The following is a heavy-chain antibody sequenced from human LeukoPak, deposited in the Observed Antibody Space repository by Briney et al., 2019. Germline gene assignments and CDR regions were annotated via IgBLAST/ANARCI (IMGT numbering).Heavy chain of an antibody. D-gene: IGHD6-19*01. CDR1: GFTFIDYD. CDR2: IGMRGDT. V-gene: IGHV3-13*01. Sequence: PGGSLRLSFAASGFTFIDYDMHWVRQVIGRGLEWVSAIGMRGDTHYSGSVKGRFTISRENAESSLYLQMYSLRAEDTAVYSCARGGIQVSGIDEFDYWGQGTLVTVSS. CDR3: ARGGIQVSGIDEFDY. J-gene: IGHJ4*02.